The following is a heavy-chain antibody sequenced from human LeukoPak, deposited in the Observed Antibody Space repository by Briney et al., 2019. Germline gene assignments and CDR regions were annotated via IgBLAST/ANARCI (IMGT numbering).Heavy chain of an antibody. CDR1: GGSISSSTYY. Sequence: PSETLSLTCTVSGGSISSSTYYWGWIRQPPGKGLEWIGTIYYSGSTYYNPSLKSRVTISVDTSKNQFSLKLSSVTAADTAVYYCARHSGSYYSDYYYYGMDVWGQGTAVTVSS. CDR3: ARHSGSYYSDYYYYGMDV. CDR2: IYYSGST. V-gene: IGHV4-39*01. J-gene: IGHJ6*02. D-gene: IGHD3-10*01.